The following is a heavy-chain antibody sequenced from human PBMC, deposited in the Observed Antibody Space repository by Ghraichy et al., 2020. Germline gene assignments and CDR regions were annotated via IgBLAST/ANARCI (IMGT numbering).Heavy chain of an antibody. CDR2: ISGSGGST. V-gene: IGHV3-23*01. CDR3: AKDWHYYDSSGYYYTRLDAFDI. J-gene: IGHJ3*02. D-gene: IGHD3-22*01. CDR1: GFTFSSYA. Sequence: GESLNISCAASGFTFSSYAMSWVRQAPGKGLEWVSAISGSGGSTYYADSVKGRFTISRDNSKNTLYLQMNSLRAEDTAVYYCAKDWHYYDSSGYYYTRLDAFDIWGQGTMVTVSS.